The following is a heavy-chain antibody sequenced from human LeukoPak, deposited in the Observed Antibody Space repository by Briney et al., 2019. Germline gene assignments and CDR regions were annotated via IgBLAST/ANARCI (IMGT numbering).Heavy chain of an antibody. CDR1: GGSISSSSYY. CDR3: ARHGYYYYYMDV. V-gene: IGHV4-39*01. J-gene: IGHJ6*03. Sequence: SETLSLTCTVSGGSISSSSYYWGWIRQPPGTGREWIGSIYYSGSTYYNPSLKSRVTISVDTSKNQFSLNLSSVTAADTAVYYCARHGYYYYYMDVWGKGTTVTVSS. CDR2: IYYSGST.